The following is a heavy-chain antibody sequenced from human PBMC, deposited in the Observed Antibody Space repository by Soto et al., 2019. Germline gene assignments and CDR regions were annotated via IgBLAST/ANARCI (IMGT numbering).Heavy chain of an antibody. V-gene: IGHV3-20*01. CDR3: AGNPNWQYWYSDL. CDR2: ISGSGANI. D-gene: IGHD1-1*01. Sequence: EVQLVESGGSVIRPGGSLRLSCAASGFAFDHYGMAWVRQVPGKGMEWVSGISGSGANIGYADSVKGRFTMSRDNTKNSFYLKRNSLGAEATPLYHGAGNPNWQYWYSDLGGRGPLVTVSS. CDR1: GFAFDHYG. J-gene: IGHJ2*01.